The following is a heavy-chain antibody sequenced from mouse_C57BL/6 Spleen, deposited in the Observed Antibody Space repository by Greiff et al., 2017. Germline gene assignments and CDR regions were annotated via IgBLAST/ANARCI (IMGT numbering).Heavy chain of an antibody. CDR2: IYPGDGDT. D-gene: IGHD3-1*01. Sequence: VQVVESGAELVKPGASVKISCKASGYAFSSYWMNWVKQRPGKGLEWIGQIYPGDGDTNYNGKFKGKATLTADKSSSTAYMQLSSLTSEDSAVYFCAREELGLPFAYWGQGTLVTVSA. CDR1: GYAFSSYW. V-gene: IGHV1-80*01. J-gene: IGHJ3*01. CDR3: AREELGLPFAY.